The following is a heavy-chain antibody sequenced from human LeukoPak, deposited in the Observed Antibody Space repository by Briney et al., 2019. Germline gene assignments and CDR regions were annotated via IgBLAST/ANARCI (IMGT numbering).Heavy chain of an antibody. Sequence: GGSLRLSCAASGFTFSSDAMHWVRQAPGKGLEWVAVISYDGSNKYYADSVKGRFTISRDNSKNTLYLQMNSLRAEDTAVYYCARGTIFGVVIRDYYYYGMDVWGQGTTVTVSS. V-gene: IGHV3-30-3*01. J-gene: IGHJ6*02. D-gene: IGHD3-3*01. CDR1: GFTFSSDA. CDR3: ARGTIFGVVIRDYYYYGMDV. CDR2: ISYDGSNK.